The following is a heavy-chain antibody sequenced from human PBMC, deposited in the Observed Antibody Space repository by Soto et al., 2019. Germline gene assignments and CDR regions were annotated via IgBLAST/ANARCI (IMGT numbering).Heavy chain of an antibody. J-gene: IGHJ4*02. CDR1: GFTFSNYA. CDR2: ITGGGDAT. CDR3: VKDSHITSWLPDC. D-gene: IGHD3-10*01. Sequence: GGSLRLSCAASGFTFSNYAMSWVRQAPGKGPEWVSSITGGGDATHYADSVKGRFTISRDNSKNTLYLQINGLRAEDTAIFYCVKDSHITSWLPDCWGQGTLVTVSS. V-gene: IGHV3-23*01.